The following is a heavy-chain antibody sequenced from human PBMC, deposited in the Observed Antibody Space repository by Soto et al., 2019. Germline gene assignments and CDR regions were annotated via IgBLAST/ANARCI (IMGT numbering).Heavy chain of an antibody. CDR2: IYYSGST. CDR3: ARKRVYDSSGYSNALDY. V-gene: IGHV4-31*11. D-gene: IGHD3-22*01. Sequence: ASETLSLTCAVSGGSISSGGYSWSWIRQPPGKGLEWIGYIYYSGSTYYNPSLKSRVTISVDTSKNQFSLKLSSVTAADTAVYYCARKRVYDSSGYSNALDYWGQGIQVTVSS. J-gene: IGHJ4*02. CDR1: GGSISSGGYS.